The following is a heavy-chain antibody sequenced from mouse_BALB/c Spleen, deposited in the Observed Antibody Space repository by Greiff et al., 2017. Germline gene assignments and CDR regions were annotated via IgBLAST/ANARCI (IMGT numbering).Heavy chain of an antibody. V-gene: IGHV14-4*02. CDR1: GFNIKDYY. CDR3: ATARATLYAMDY. Sequence: VQLQQSGAELVRSGASVKLSCTASGFNIKDYYMHWVKQRPEQGLEWIGWIDPENGDTEYAPKFQGKATMTADTSSNTAYLQLSSLTSEDTAVYFCATARATLYAMDYWGQGTSVTVSS. J-gene: IGHJ4*01. D-gene: IGHD3-1*01. CDR2: IDPENGDT.